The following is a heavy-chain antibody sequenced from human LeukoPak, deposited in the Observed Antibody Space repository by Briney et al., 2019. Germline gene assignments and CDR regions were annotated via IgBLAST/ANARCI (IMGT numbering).Heavy chain of an antibody. J-gene: IGHJ5*02. D-gene: IGHD3-16*01. CDR3: ARDPIGGNWFDP. CDR2: INPNSGGT. CDR1: GYTFTGYY. V-gene: IGHV1-2*02. Sequence: ASVKVSCKASGYTFTGYYMHWVRQAPGQGLEWMGWINPNSGGTNYAQKFQGRVTMTRDTSISTAHMDLSRLRSDDTAVYYCARDPIGGNWFDPWRQETRVSVSS.